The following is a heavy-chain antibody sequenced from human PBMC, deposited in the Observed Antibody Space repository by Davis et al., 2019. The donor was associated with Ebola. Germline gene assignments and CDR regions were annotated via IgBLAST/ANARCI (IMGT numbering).Heavy chain of an antibody. CDR1: GFTFSGSA. Sequence: GGSLRLSCAASGFTFSGSAMHWVRQASGKGLEWVGRIRSKANSYANAYAASGKGRFTISRDDSKNTAYLQMNSLKTEDTAVYYCTRRDGGDQVWGQGTLVTVSS. D-gene: IGHD2-21*02. V-gene: IGHV3-73*01. CDR3: TRRDGGDQV. CDR2: IRSKANSYAN. J-gene: IGHJ4*02.